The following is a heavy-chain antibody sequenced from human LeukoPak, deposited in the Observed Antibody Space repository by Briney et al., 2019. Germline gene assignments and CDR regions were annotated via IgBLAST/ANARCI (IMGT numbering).Heavy chain of an antibody. D-gene: IGHD3-10*01. V-gene: IGHV3-21*01. Sequence: GGSLRLSCAASGFTFSSYSMNWVRQAPGKGLECVSSISSSSSYIYYADSVKGRFTISRDNAKNSLYLQMNSLRAEDTAVYYCAGVLWFGESAADYWGQGTLVTVSS. CDR2: ISSSSSYI. CDR1: GFTFSSYS. J-gene: IGHJ4*02. CDR3: AGVLWFGESAADY.